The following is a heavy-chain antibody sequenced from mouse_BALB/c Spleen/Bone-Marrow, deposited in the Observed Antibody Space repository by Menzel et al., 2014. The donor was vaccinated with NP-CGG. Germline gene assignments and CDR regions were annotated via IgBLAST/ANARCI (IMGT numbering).Heavy chain of an antibody. CDR2: ISTYSGNT. Sequence: VQLQQSGPELVRPGVSVKISCKGSGYTFTDYAMHWVKQSHAKSLEWIGVISTYSGNTNYNQKFKGKATMTVDKSSCTAYMELARLTSEDSAIYYCASPIYYGNHEGFAYWGQGTLVTVSA. V-gene: IGHV1-67*01. D-gene: IGHD2-1*01. CDR1: GYTFTDYA. CDR3: ASPIYYGNHEGFAY. J-gene: IGHJ3*01.